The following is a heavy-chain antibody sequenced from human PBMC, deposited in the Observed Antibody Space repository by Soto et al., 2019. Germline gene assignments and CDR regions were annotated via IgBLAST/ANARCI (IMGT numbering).Heavy chain of an antibody. CDR1: GYTFVTYG. J-gene: IGHJ4*02. V-gene: IGHV1-18*01. CDR2: ISAYNGNT. D-gene: IGHD3-16*01. Sequence: ASVKVSCKASGYTFVTYGISWVRQAPGQGLEWMGWISAYNGNTNYAQKLQGRVTMTTDTSTSTAYMELRSLRSDDTAIYYCATVGGALGHLDYWGQGTLVTVSS. CDR3: ATVGGALGHLDY.